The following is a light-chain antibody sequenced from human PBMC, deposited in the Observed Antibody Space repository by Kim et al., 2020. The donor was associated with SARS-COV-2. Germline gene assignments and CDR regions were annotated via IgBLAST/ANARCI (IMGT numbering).Light chain of an antibody. V-gene: IGLV6-57*01. J-gene: IGLJ3*02. CDR3: QSYDSSSHWV. Sequence: KTVTISCTRSSGSIASNYVQWYQQRPGSSPTTVIYEDNQRPSWVPDRFSGSIDSSSNSASLTISGLKTEDEADYYCQSYDSSSHWVFGGGTQLTVL. CDR1: SGSIASNY. CDR2: EDN.